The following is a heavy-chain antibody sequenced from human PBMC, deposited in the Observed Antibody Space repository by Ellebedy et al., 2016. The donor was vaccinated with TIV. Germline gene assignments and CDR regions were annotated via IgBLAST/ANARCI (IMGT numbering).Heavy chain of an antibody. Sequence: GGSLRLSXVASGFTFSSYAMGWVRQAPGKGLEWVSVISGSGGTTYHADSVKGRFTSSRDNSKNTLYLQMNSLRAEDTAVYYCAKDRDRDSSAYFLGPSAFDIWGQGTMVTVSS. J-gene: IGHJ3*02. CDR2: ISGSGGTT. V-gene: IGHV3-23*01. CDR1: GFTFSSYA. CDR3: AKDRDRDSSAYFLGPSAFDI. D-gene: IGHD3-22*01.